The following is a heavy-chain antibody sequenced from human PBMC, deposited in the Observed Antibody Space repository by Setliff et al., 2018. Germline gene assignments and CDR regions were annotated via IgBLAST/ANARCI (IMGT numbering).Heavy chain of an antibody. D-gene: IGHD3-22*01. CDR2: IIPIFGTA. J-gene: IGHJ4*02. Sequence: GASVKVSCKASGGTFSSYAISWVRQAPGQGLEWMGGIIPIFGTANYAQKFQGRVTITADESTSTAYMELSSLRSEDTAVYYCARNYDSSGGFDYWGQGTLVTVSS. CDR3: ARNYDSSGGFDY. CDR1: GGTFSSYA. V-gene: IGHV1-69*13.